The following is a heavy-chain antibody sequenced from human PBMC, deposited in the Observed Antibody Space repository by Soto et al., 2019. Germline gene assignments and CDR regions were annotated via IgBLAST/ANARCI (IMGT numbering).Heavy chain of an antibody. CDR2: IWYDGSNK. CDR1: GFTFRTNG. J-gene: IGHJ4*02. V-gene: IGHV3-33*01. D-gene: IGHD5-18*01. Sequence: GGSLNLSCAAPGFTFRTNGMHWVRQAPDKGLEWVAVIWYDGSNKYYADSVKGRFTISRDNSKNTLYLQMNSLRAEDTAVYYCAREFRAMALDYWGQGT. CDR3: AREFRAMALDY.